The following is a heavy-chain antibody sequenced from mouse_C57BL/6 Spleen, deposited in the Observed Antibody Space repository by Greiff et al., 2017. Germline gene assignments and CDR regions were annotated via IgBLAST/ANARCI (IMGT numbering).Heavy chain of an antibody. CDR2: INPSSGYT. CDR3: ARRGNYADYYAMDY. D-gene: IGHD2-1*01. V-gene: IGHV1-4*01. J-gene: IGHJ4*01. Sequence: QVQLQESGAELARPGASVKMSCKASGYTFTSYTMHWVKQRPGQGLEWIGYINPSSGYTKYNQKFKDKATLTADKSSSTAYMQLSSLTSEDSAVYYCARRGNYADYYAMDYWGQGTSVTVSS. CDR1: GYTFTSYT.